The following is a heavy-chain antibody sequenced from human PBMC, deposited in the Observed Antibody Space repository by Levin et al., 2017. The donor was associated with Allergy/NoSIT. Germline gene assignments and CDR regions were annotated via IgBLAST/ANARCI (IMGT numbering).Heavy chain of an antibody. CDR3: ARETGTTTMFGEVDV. V-gene: IGHV3-21*01. CDR1: GFTFSTYS. D-gene: IGHD3-3*01. CDR2: IGISSSYI. J-gene: IGHJ6*04. Sequence: LTCAASGFTFSTYSMAWVRQAPGKGLEWVSSIGISSSYIHYADSVKGRFTVSRDNAKNSLYLQMNSLRVEDTAVYYCARETGTTTMFGEVDVWGKGTTVTVSS.